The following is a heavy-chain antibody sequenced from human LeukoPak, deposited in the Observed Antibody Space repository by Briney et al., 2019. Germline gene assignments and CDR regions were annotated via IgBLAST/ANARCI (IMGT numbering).Heavy chain of an antibody. D-gene: IGHD5-18*01. J-gene: IGHJ6*02. CDR3: ARVTGYSYANYYYYYGMDV. CDR1: GGSISSYY. CDR2: IYYSGST. Sequence: SETLSLTCTVSGGSISSYYWSWIRQPPGKGLEWIGCIYYSGSTNYNPSLKHRVTISVDTSKNQLSLKLSSVTAADTAVYYCARVTGYSYANYYYYYGMDVWGQGTTVTVSS. V-gene: IGHV4-59*01.